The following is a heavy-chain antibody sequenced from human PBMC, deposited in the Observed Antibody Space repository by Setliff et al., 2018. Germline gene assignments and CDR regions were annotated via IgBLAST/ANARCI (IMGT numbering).Heavy chain of an antibody. J-gene: IGHJ4*02. CDR1: GFTFSSYA. CDR2: ISGSGGST. D-gene: IGHD2-15*01. CDR3: ASNLDGGKLPPSVGFDYFED. V-gene: IGHV3-23*01. Sequence: GGSLRLSCAASGFTFSSYAMSWVRQAPGKGLEWVSAISGSGGSTYYADSVKGRFTISRDNSKNTLYLQMNSLRAEDTAVYYCASNLDGGKLPPSVGFDYFEDWGQGTLVTVSS.